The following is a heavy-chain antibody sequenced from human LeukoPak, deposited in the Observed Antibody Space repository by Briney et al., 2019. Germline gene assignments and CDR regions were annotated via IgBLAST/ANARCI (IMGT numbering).Heavy chain of an antibody. J-gene: IGHJ5*02. D-gene: IGHD5-12*01. CDR1: GFTFSIYA. V-gene: IGHV3-23*01. CDR2: VSDGGGRT. Sequence: GGSLRLSCAASGFTFSIYAMSWVRQAPGKGLEWVSDVSDGGGRTYYADSVKGRFTISSDNSKNTLYLQMNSLRAEDTAAYYCAKHQRGGYDSPYESWGQGTLVTVSS. CDR3: AKHQRGGYDSPYES.